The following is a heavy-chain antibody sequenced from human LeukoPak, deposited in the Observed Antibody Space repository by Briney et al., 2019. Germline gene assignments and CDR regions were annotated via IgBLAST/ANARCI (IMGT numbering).Heavy chain of an antibody. Sequence: GGSLRLSCAASGFTFSSYWMNWVRQAPGKGLVWVSRIASDRSSTTYADSVKGRFSISRDNAKNTLYLQMNSLRVEDTAVYYCARGRPHGNDYWGQGTLVTVSS. J-gene: IGHJ4*02. CDR1: GFTFSSYW. D-gene: IGHD4-23*01. CDR3: ARGRPHGNDY. V-gene: IGHV3-74*01. CDR2: IASDRSST.